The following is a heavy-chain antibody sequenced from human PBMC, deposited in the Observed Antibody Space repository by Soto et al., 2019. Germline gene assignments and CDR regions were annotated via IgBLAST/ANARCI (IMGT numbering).Heavy chain of an antibody. CDR3: ARRREPKAVATPGYYYYGMDV. D-gene: IGHD6-19*01. Sequence: QVQLVQSGAEVKKPGASVKVSCKASGYTFTSYGISWVRQAPGQGLEWMGWISAYNGNTNYAQKLQXXVTMTTHPSTSXAXMXXRSLRSDDTAVYYCARRREPKAVATPGYYYYGMDVWGQGTTVTVSS. J-gene: IGHJ6*02. CDR2: ISAYNGNT. V-gene: IGHV1-18*01. CDR1: GYTFTSYG.